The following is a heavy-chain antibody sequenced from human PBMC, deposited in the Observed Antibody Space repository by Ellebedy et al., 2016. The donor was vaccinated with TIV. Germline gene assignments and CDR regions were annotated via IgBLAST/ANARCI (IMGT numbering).Heavy chain of an antibody. V-gene: IGHV3-15*01. CDR2: IKSKIDGGAA. D-gene: IGHD5-18*01. CDR1: GFTFSNAW. CDR3: TTVYGYNYDSV. J-gene: IGHJ4*02. Sequence: GGSLRLSCAASGFTFSNAWMNWVRQAPGKGLEWVGRIKSKIDGGAADYAAPVKGRFTISRDDSKNTLYLQMNSLKTEDTAVYFCTTVYGYNYDSVWGQGTLVTVSS.